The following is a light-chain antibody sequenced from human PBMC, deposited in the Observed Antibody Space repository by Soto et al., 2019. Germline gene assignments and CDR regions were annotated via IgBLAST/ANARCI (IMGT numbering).Light chain of an antibody. CDR1: SIDVGGYNY. J-gene: IGLJ2*01. CDR3: CSYAVTSYAI. Sequence: QSVLTQPRSVSGSPGQSVTISCTGTSIDVGGYNYVSWYQQHPGKAPELMIYDVTKRPSGVPDRFSGSKSGNTASLTISGLQAEDEAEYFCCSYAVTSYAIFGGGTKLTVL. CDR2: DVT. V-gene: IGLV2-11*01.